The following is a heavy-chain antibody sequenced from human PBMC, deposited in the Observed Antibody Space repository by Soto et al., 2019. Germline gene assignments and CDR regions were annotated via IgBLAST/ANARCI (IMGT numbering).Heavy chain of an antibody. CDR1: GYSFISSW. D-gene: IGHD6-13*01. V-gene: IGHV5-51*01. CDR2: IYPGDSDT. Sequence: GESLKISCQASGYSFISSWIGWVRQMPGKGLEWMGIIYPGDSDTRYSPSFQGQVTISADKSTSAAYLQWSSLKASDTATYYCARMTAASGTAFDYWGQGALVTLSS. CDR3: ARMTAASGTAFDY. J-gene: IGHJ4*02.